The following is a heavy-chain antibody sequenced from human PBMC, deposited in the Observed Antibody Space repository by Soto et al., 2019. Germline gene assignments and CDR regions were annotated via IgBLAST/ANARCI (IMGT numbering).Heavy chain of an antibody. CDR3: VKDRRTTRRAMDV. CDR1: GFTFGTYA. J-gene: IGHJ6*02. CDR2: ISNNGGST. D-gene: IGHD1-7*01. Sequence: PGGSLRLSCSASGFTFGTYAMHWVRQAAGKGLEYVSGISNNGGSTYHADSVKDRFTISRDNSKNTLYLQMSSLTAEDTAVYYCVKDRRTTRRAMDVWGQGTTVTVSS. V-gene: IGHV3-64D*06.